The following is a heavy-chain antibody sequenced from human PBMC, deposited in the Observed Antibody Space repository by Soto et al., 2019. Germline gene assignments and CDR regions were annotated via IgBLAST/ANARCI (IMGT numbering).Heavy chain of an antibody. D-gene: IGHD6-19*01. J-gene: IGHJ5*02. CDR3: ARRHLSVAVSPWFDP. Sequence: QVTWKESGPVLVKPTETLTLRCTVSGLSITDSEMGVSWIRQPPGQPLEWLAHIDSSCEKSYRTFLKSRLAIHKDTSKSQIVLTMTNMDPADTATYYCARRHLSVAVSPWFDPWGQGIPVTVSS. V-gene: IGHV2-26*01. CDR1: GLSITDSEMG. CDR2: IDSSCEK.